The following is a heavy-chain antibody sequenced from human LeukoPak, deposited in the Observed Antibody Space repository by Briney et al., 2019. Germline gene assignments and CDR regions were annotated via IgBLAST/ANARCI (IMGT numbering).Heavy chain of an antibody. CDR3: ARWHYHDSSGFFDF. CDR1: DASTNSYY. Sequence: PSGTLSLTCIVSDASTNSYYWSWSRQPAGKGLWWSGRIYTIGGTNYNPSLKSRVTMSVDTSKNQFSLELTYVTAADTAVYYCARWHYHDSSGFFDFWGQGTLVTVSS. D-gene: IGHD3-22*01. CDR2: IYTIGGT. J-gene: IGHJ4*02. V-gene: IGHV4-4*07.